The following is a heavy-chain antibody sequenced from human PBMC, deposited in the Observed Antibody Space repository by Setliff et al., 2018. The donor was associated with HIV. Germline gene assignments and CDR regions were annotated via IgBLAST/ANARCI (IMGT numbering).Heavy chain of an antibody. D-gene: IGHD6-19*01. CDR1: GGSISSYY. CDR3: VGEGGYSSGWYRTYYFDY. Sequence: PSETLSLTCTVSGGSISSYYWSWIRQPPGKGLEWIGYIYTSGSTNYNPSLKRRVTISVDTSKNQFSLKLSSVTAADTAVYYCVGEGGYSSGWYRTYYFDYWGQGTLVTVSS. V-gene: IGHV4-4*09. J-gene: IGHJ4*02. CDR2: IYTSGST.